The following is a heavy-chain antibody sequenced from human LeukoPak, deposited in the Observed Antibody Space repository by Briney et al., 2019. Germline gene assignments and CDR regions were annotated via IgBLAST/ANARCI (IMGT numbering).Heavy chain of an antibody. CDR3: ARGPETPYYYYYMDV. V-gene: IGHV4-59*01. D-gene: IGHD1-14*01. CDR2: IYYSGST. Sequence: SETLSLTCTVSGGSISSYYWSWIRQPPGKGLEWIGYIYYSGSTNYNPSLKSRVTISVDTSKNQFSLMLSSVTAADTAVYYCARGPETPYYYYYMDVWGKGTTVTVSS. CDR1: GGSISSYY. J-gene: IGHJ6*03.